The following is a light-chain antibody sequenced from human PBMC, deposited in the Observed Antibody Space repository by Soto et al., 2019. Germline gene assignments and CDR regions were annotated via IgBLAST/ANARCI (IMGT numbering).Light chain of an antibody. J-gene: IGKJ1*01. CDR3: QQYNSYSWT. V-gene: IGKV1-5*01. Sequence: DIQMTQSPSTLSASVGDRVTITCRASQSISSWLAWYQQKPGKAPKLLIYDASSLESGVPSRFSGSGSGTEFTLTISSLQPDDFATDYCQQYNSYSWTFGQVTKVEIK. CDR2: DAS. CDR1: QSISSW.